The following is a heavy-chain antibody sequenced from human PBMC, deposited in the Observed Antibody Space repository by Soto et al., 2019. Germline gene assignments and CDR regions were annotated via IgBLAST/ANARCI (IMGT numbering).Heavy chain of an antibody. J-gene: IGHJ4*02. CDR3: ARGRLYSTSWYFDY. V-gene: IGHV1-3*01. D-gene: IGHD6-13*01. CDR1: GYPFTSYT. CDR2: VSAVNANT. Sequence: QVQLVQSGAEVRKPGASVRISCKTSGYPFTSYTIYWVRQAPGQRLEWMGWVSAVNANTKYSQKFQCRITLVRETSASAVYMELNSLTSEDTAIYYCARGRLYSTSWYFDYWGQGTLVNVSS.